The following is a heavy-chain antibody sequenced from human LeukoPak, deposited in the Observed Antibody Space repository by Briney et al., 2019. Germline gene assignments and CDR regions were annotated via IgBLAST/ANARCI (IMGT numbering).Heavy chain of an antibody. CDR2: IYYSGST. CDR1: GGSVSSGSYC. D-gene: IGHD3-10*01. Sequence: PSETLSLTCTVSGGSVSSGSYCWSWIRQPPGKGLEWIGYIYYSGSTNYNPSLKSRVTISVDTSKNQFSLKLSSVTAADTAVYYCARGNYGSGRGMDVWGQGTTVTVSS. J-gene: IGHJ6*02. V-gene: IGHV4-61*01. CDR3: ARGNYGSGRGMDV.